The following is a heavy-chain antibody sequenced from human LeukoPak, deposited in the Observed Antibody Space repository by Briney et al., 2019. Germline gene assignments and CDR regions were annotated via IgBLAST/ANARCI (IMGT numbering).Heavy chain of an antibody. CDR1: GYTSTSYA. D-gene: IGHD6-19*01. J-gene: IGHJ4*02. Sequence: EASVKVSCKASGYTSTSYAMNWVRQAPGQGLEWMGWINTNTGNPTYAQGFTGRFVFSLDTSVSTAYLQISSLKAEDTAVYYCARVGGGPGIAVAGNGYWGQGTLVTVSS. CDR3: ARVGGGPGIAVAGNGY. CDR2: INTNTGNP. V-gene: IGHV7-4-1*02.